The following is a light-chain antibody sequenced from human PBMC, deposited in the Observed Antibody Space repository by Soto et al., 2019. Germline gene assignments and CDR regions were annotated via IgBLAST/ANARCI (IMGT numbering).Light chain of an antibody. CDR2: GAS. J-gene: IGKJ2*03. V-gene: IGKV3-20*01. CDR3: QRYGSSPPYS. CDR1: QSISSSY. Sequence: IVLTQSPGTLSLSPGDRATLSCRASQSISSSYLAWYQQRPGQSPRLLIYGASSRATGIPDRFSGSGSGTDFTLTITRLEPEDVAVYYCQRYGSSPPYSFGQGTKLEIK.